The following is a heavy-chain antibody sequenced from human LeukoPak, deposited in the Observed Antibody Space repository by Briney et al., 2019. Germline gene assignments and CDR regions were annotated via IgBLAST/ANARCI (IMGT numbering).Heavy chain of an antibody. D-gene: IGHD6-13*01. J-gene: IGHJ4*02. CDR1: GFTFDDYA. CDR2: ISWNSGSI. CDR3: AKDIEVAAAGPYYFDY. Sequence: PGGSLRLSCAASGFTFDDYALHWVRQAPGKGLEWVSGISWNSGSIGYADSVKGRFTISRDNAKNSLYLQMNSLRAEDTALYYCAKDIEVAAAGPYYFDYWGQGTLVTVSS. V-gene: IGHV3-9*01.